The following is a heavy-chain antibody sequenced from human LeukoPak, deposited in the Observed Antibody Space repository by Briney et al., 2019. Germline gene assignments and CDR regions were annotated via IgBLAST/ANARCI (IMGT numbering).Heavy chain of an antibody. J-gene: IGHJ4*02. CDR2: INSDGSST. CDR1: GFTFSSYW. CDR3: ARDPGEGYDILTGYYPYYFDY. Sequence: GGSLRLSCAASGFTFSSYWMHWARQAPGKGLVWVSRINSDGSSTSYADSVKGRFTISRDNAKNTLYLQMNSLRAEDTAVYYCARDPGEGYDILTGYYPYYFDYWGQGTLVTVSS. D-gene: IGHD3-9*01. V-gene: IGHV3-74*01.